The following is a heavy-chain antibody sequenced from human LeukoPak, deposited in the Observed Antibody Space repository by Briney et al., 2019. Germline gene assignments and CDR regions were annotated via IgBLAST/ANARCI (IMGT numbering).Heavy chain of an antibody. CDR1: GYTFTNYG. Sequence: ASVKVSCKASGYTFTNYGISWVRQAPGQGLEWMGWISAYNGNTNYAQKLQGRVTMTTDTSTSTAYMELRSLTSDDTAVYYCARVGAYCTSTSCLDHWGQGTLVTVSS. CDR3: ARVGAYCTSTSCLDH. J-gene: IGHJ4*02. V-gene: IGHV1-18*01. CDR2: ISAYNGNT. D-gene: IGHD2-2*01.